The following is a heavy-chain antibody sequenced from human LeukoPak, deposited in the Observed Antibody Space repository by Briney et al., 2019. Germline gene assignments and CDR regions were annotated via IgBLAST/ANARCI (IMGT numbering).Heavy chain of an antibody. J-gene: IGHJ3*02. V-gene: IGHV3-30-3*01. CDR3: ARDGPPGGAFDI. CDR2: ISYDGSNK. D-gene: IGHD3-10*01. CDR1: GFTFSSYA. Sequence: GGSLRLSCAASGFTFSSYAMHWVRQAPGKGLEWVAVISYDGSNKYYADSVKGRFTISRDNSKNTLYLQMNSLRAEDTAVYYCARDGPPGGAFDIWGQGTMVTVSS.